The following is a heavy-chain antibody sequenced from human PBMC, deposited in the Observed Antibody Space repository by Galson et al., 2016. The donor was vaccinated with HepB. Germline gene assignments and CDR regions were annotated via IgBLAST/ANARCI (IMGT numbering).Heavy chain of an antibody. Sequence: SLRLSCAASGFTFDDYVMHWVRQAPGKGLEWVSLITGDGDSTYYSDSVKGRFTISRDNSKNSLYLQMNSPRAEDTALYFCANGGFPYFYGMDVWGQGTTVTVSS. CDR2: ITGDGDST. J-gene: IGHJ6*02. V-gene: IGHV3-43*02. CDR3: ANGGFPYFYGMDV. D-gene: IGHD2-15*01. CDR1: GFTFDDYV.